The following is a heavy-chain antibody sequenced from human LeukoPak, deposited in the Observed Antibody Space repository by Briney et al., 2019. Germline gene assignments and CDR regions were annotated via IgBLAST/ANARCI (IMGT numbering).Heavy chain of an antibody. Sequence: KSSETLSLTCTVSGGSISSYYWSWIRQPAGKGLEWIGRIYTCGCTNYNPSLKSRVTMSVDPSKNQFSLKLSSVTAADTAVYYCAGQTFWSGYYTFDYWGQGTLVTVSS. J-gene: IGHJ4*02. D-gene: IGHD3-3*01. V-gene: IGHV4-4*07. CDR1: GGSISSYY. CDR2: IYTCGCT. CDR3: AGQTFWSGYYTFDY.